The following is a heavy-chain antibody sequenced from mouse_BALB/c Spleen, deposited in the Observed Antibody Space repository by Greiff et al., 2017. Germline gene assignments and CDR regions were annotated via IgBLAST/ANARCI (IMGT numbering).Heavy chain of an antibody. CDR1: GFTFSSFG. J-gene: IGHJ2*01. CDR2: ISSGSSTI. CDR3: ARSNFDC. Sequence: EVQVVESGGGLVQPGGSRKLSCAASGFTFSSFGMHWVRQAPEKGLEWVAYISSGSSTIYYADTVKGRFTISRDNPKNTLFLQMTSLRSEDTAMYYCARSNFDCWGQGTTLTVSS. V-gene: IGHV5-17*02.